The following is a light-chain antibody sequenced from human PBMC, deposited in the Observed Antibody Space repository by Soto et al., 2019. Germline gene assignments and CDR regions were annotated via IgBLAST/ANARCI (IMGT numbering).Light chain of an antibody. CDR2: GAS. CDR3: QQYKDWPTT. V-gene: IGKV3-15*01. Sequence: EIVMTQSPATLSVCPGERATLSCRASQSVSNTVAWYQQKPGQAPRLLIYGASTRAISIPARFSGSGSGTEFTLTISSLQSEDFAVYYCQQYKDWPTTFGQGTKVDIK. J-gene: IGKJ1*01. CDR1: QSVSNT.